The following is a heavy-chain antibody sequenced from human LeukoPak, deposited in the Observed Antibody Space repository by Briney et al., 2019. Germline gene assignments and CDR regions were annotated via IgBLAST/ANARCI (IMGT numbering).Heavy chain of an antibody. CDR1: GFTFSSYG. CDR2: ISYDGSNK. V-gene: IGHV3-30*18. D-gene: IGHD3-9*01. CDR3: ANMGRGGYFDWTIYYFDY. J-gene: IGHJ4*02. Sequence: SGGSLRLSCAASGFTFSSYGMHWVRQAPGKGLEWVAVISYDGSNKYYADSVKGRFTISRDNSKNTLYLQMNSLRAEDTAVYYCANMGRGGYFDWTIYYFDYWGRGTLVTVSS.